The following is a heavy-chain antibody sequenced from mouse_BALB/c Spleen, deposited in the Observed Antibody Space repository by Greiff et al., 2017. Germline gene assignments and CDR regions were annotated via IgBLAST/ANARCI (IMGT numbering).Heavy chain of an antibody. D-gene: IGHD1-1*01. CDR2: ILPGSGST. Sequence: VMLVESGAELMKPGASVKISCKATGYTFSSYWIEWVKQRPGHGLEWIGEILPGSGSTNYNEKFKGKATFTADTSSNTAYMQLSSLTSEDSAVYYCARRGYYGSSYWFAYWGQGTLVTVSA. V-gene: IGHV1-9*01. J-gene: IGHJ3*01. CDR3: ARRGYYGSSYWFAY. CDR1: GYTFSSYW.